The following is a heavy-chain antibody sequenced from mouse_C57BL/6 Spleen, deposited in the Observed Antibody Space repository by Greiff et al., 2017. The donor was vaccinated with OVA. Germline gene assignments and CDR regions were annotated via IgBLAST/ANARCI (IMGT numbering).Heavy chain of an antibody. D-gene: IGHD4-1*01. CDR2: INPSTGGT. V-gene: IGHV1-42*01. Sequence: DVQLQESGPELVKPGASVKISCKASGYSFTGYYMNWVKQSPEKSLEWIGEINPSTGGTTYNQKFKAKATLTVDKSSSTAYMQLKSLTSEDSAVYYCASHWDGGFDYWGQGTTLTVSS. CDR1: GYSFTGYY. CDR3: ASHWDGGFDY. J-gene: IGHJ2*01.